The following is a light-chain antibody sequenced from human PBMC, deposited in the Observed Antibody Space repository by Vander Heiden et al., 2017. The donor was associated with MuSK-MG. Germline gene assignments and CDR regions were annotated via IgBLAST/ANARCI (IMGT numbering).Light chain of an antibody. Sequence: TVSTQSPATLPSSQGERATLSGRASHNVSNYLAWYQQKPGQAPRLLIYEASNRATGIPARFSGSGSGTDFTLTISSLEPEDIAVYYCQQYGNCPPGFGGGTKVEIK. CDR2: EAS. V-gene: IGKV3-11*01. CDR1: HNVSNY. CDR3: QQYGNCPPG. J-gene: IGKJ4*01.